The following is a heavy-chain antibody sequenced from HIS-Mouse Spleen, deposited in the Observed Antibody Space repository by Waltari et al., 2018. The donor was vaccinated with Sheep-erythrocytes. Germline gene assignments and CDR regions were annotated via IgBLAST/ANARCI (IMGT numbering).Heavy chain of an antibody. CDR1: GFTFSSYA. V-gene: IGHV3-23*01. D-gene: IGHD4-17*01. Sequence: EVQLLESGGGLVQPGGSLRLSCAASGFTFSSYAMSWVRQAPGRGLEWVSAISGSGGSTYYADSVKGRFTISRDNSKNTLYLQMNSLRAEDTAVYYCAKQTLRRTYFDYWGQGTLVTVSS. J-gene: IGHJ4*02. CDR2: ISGSGGST. CDR3: AKQTLRRTYFDY.